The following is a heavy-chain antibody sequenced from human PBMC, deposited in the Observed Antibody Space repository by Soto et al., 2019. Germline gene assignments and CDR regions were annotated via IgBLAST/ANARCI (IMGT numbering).Heavy chain of an antibody. D-gene: IGHD1-1*01. CDR3: VRQGIGNLHGLVDV. V-gene: IGHV4-59*08. J-gene: IGHJ6*02. CDR2: VYNTGGT. CDR1: SGPSSSHN. Sequence: QVQLQQSGPGLVKPSETLSLTCTVSSGPSSSHNWGWIRQSPGRGLEWIGYVYNTGGTSYNPSLKSRVTISADTSANPISLTLSLVTAADTAIYYCVRQGIGNLHGLVDVWGQGTTVSVSS.